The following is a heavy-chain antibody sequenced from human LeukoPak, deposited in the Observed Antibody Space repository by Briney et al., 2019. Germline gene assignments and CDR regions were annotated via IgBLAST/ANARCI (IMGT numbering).Heavy chain of an antibody. Sequence: GGSLRLSCAASGFTFSSYSMNWVRQAPGKGLEWVSSISSSSSYIYYADSVKGRFTISRDNAKNSLYLQMNSLRDEDTAVYYCARDHSLTTGWFDYWGQGTLVTVSS. D-gene: IGHD1-1*01. J-gene: IGHJ4*02. V-gene: IGHV3-21*01. CDR3: ARDHSLTTGWFDY. CDR1: GFTFSSYS. CDR2: ISSSSSYI.